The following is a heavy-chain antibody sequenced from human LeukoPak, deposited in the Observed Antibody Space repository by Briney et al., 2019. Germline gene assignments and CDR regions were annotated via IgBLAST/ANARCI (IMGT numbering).Heavy chain of an antibody. CDR1: GFTFSSYW. J-gene: IGHJ6*03. Sequence: GGSLRLSCAASGFTFSSYWMSWVRQAPGKGLEWVGRTRNRARSYSTEYAASVKGRFTISRDDSKNSLYLQMNSLKIEDAAVYYCARVSTGQAYYYYMDVWGKGTTVTVSS. V-gene: IGHV3-72*01. CDR2: TRNRARSYST. CDR3: ARVSTGQAYYYYMDV.